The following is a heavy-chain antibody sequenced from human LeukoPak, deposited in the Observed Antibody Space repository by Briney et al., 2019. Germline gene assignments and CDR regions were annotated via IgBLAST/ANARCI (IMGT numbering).Heavy chain of an antibody. V-gene: IGHV1-18*01. J-gene: IGHJ4*02. Sequence: ASVKVSCKASGYTFTSYGIGWVRQAPGQGLEWMGWISAYNGNTNYAQKLQGRVTMTTDTSTSTAYMELRSLRSDDTAVYYCARDKTYYYDSSGPYYFDYWGQGTLVTVSS. D-gene: IGHD3-22*01. CDR2: ISAYNGNT. CDR3: ARDKTYYYDSSGPYYFDY. CDR1: GYTFTSYG.